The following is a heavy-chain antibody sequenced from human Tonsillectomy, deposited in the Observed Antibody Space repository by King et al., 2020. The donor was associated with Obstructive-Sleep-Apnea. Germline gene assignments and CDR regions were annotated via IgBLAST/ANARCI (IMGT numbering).Heavy chain of an antibody. V-gene: IGHV3-30*02. J-gene: IGHJ4*02. CDR3: AGARSVAHPNDY. CDR2: IWDDGSNK. D-gene: IGHD6-19*01. Sequence: VQLVESGGGVVQPGGSLRLSCAASGFTFSSYGMHWVRQAPGKGLEWVTFIWDDGSNKYYADSVKGRFTISRDNSKNTLSLQMNSLRAEDTAVYYCAGARSVAHPNDYWGQGTLVTVSS. CDR1: GFTFSSYG.